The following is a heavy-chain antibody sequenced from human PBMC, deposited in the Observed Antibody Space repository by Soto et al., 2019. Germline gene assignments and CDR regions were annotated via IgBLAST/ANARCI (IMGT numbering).Heavy chain of an antibody. CDR1: GYTFTSYH. CDR3: ARDTAPTDY. Sequence: QVQLVQSGAEVKKPGASVKVSCKTSGYTFTSYHISWVRQAPGQGLEWMGWISAYNTNPNYAQKFQGRVTMTTATLTSTAYMELRSLRSDDTAVYYCARDTAPTDYWGQGTLVTVSS. D-gene: IGHD4-17*01. V-gene: IGHV1-18*01. CDR2: ISAYNTNP. J-gene: IGHJ4*02.